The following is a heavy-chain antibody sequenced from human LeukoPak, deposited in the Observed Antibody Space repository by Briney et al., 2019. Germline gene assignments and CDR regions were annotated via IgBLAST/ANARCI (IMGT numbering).Heavy chain of an antibody. V-gene: IGHV4-4*07. J-gene: IGHJ4*02. CDR1: GGSISSYY. D-gene: IGHD3-22*01. Sequence: SETLSLTCTVSGGSISSYYWNWIRQPAGKGLDWIGRIYTSGSTNYNPSLKSRVTMSVDTSKNQFSLKLSSVTAADTAVYYCARDTYYYDSSGYWADYWGQGTLVTVSS. CDR2: IYTSGST. CDR3: ARDTYYYDSSGYWADY.